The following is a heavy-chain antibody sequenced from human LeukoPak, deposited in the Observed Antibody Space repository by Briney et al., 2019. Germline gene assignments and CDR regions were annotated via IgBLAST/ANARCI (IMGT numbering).Heavy chain of an antibody. J-gene: IGHJ4*02. CDR3: ARDPMTHFFDY. Sequence: SETLSLTCTVSGGSISSYYWSWIRQPPGKGLEWIGYIYYSGSTNYNPSLKSRVTMSLDTSKNYFSLKLNSVTAADTAVYFCARDPMTHFFDYWGQGTLVTVSP. D-gene: IGHD2-21*02. CDR1: GGSISSYY. CDR2: IYYSGST. V-gene: IGHV4-59*12.